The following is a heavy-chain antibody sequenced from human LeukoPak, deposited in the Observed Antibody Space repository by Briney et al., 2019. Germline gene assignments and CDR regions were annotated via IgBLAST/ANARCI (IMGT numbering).Heavy chain of an antibody. Sequence: PSETLSLTCTVSGGSVTGCYWSWVRQPPGKGLEWIGRIYTSGSTNYNPSLKSRVTMSVDTSKNQFSLKLSSVTVADTAVYYCAREYGDLDYWGQGTLVTVSS. V-gene: IGHV4-4*07. CDR3: AREYGDLDY. J-gene: IGHJ4*02. CDR2: IYTSGST. CDR1: GGSVTGCY. D-gene: IGHD4-17*01.